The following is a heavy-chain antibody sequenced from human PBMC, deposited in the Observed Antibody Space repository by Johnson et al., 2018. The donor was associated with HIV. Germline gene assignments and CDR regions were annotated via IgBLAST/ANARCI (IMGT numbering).Heavy chain of an antibody. V-gene: IGHV3-30-3*01. CDR1: GFTFSSYA. Sequence: VESGGGVVQPGRSLRLSCAASGFTFSSYAMHWVRQAPGQGLEWVAVISYDGSNKYYADSVKGRFTISRDNSKNTLYLQMNSLRAEDTAVYYCARDPMVRGAGGFDIWGQGTMVTVSS. CDR3: ARDPMVRGAGGFDI. CDR2: ISYDGSNK. D-gene: IGHD3-10*01. J-gene: IGHJ3*02.